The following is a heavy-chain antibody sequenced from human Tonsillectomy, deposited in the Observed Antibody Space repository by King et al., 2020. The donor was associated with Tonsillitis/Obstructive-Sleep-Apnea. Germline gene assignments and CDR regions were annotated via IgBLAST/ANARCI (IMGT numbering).Heavy chain of an antibody. Sequence: VQLVESGGGLVQPGGSLRLACAASGFTFSSYAMSWVRQAPGKGLEWVSAISGSGGSTYYADSVKGRFTISRDNSKNTLYLQMNSLRAEDTDVYYCAKGTGMVYAIRPFDYWGQGTLVTVSS. J-gene: IGHJ4*02. CDR3: AKGTGMVYAIRPFDY. D-gene: IGHD2-8*01. CDR1: GFTFSSYA. CDR2: ISGSGGST. V-gene: IGHV3-23*04.